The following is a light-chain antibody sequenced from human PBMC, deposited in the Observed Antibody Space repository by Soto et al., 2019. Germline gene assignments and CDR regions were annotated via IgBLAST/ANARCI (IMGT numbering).Light chain of an antibody. Sequence: DIQMTQSPSTLSASVGDRVTITCRASQSISSWLAWYQQKPGKAPKLLIYKASSLESGVPSRFSGSGSGTEFTLTIISLQPDDFATYYCQQYNSYPLTFGGGTNVEIK. CDR1: QSISSW. CDR3: QQYNSYPLT. V-gene: IGKV1-5*03. CDR2: KAS. J-gene: IGKJ4*01.